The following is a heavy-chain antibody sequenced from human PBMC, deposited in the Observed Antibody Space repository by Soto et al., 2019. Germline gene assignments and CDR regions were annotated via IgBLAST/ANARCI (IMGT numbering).Heavy chain of an antibody. D-gene: IGHD1-26*01. CDR3: GVHVGSDWYFVL. V-gene: IGHV3-66*01. Sequence: EVPLVESGGDLVQPGGSLRLSCAASGFTVSSYMGWVRQAPGKGLEWVSSIYIDGRKYYADSVRGRFPISTDNSKDTLSLQMYSLGVDDTARYYCGVHVGSDWYFVLWGRGTLVTVSS. CDR1: GFTVSSY. J-gene: IGHJ2*01. CDR2: IYIDGRK.